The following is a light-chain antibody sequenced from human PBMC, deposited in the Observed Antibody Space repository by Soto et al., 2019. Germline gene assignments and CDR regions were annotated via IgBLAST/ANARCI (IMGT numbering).Light chain of an antibody. CDR1: SSDVGSYNL. CDR3: CSYAGSSPLAV. J-gene: IGLJ7*01. CDR2: EGS. V-gene: IGLV2-23*01. Sequence: QSALTQPASVSGSPGQSITISCTGTSSDVGSYNLVSWYQQHPGKAPKLMIYEGSKRPSGVSNRFSGSKSGNTASLTISGLQPEDEADYYCCSYAGSSPLAVFGGGTQLTVL.